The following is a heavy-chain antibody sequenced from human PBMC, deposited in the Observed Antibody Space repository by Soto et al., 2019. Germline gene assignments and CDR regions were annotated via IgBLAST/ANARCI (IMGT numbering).Heavy chain of an antibody. V-gene: IGHV4-39*01. CDR1: GGSISSSSYY. CDR3: ARFIAARPFDF. CDR2: IYYSGST. J-gene: IGHJ4*02. D-gene: IGHD6-6*01. Sequence: QLQLQESGPGLVKPSETLSLTCTVSGGSISSSSYYWGWIRQPPGKGLEWIGNIYYSGSTYYNPSRKSRVTISIDTSKNQFALKVRYVTAADTAVYYCARFIAARPFDFWGQGTLVTVFS.